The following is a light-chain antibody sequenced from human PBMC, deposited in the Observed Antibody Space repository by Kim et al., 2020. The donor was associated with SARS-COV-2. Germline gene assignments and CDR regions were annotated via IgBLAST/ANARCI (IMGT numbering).Light chain of an antibody. J-gene: IGLJ1*01. Sequence: QSALTQPASVSGFPGQSITISCTGTNSDIGAYDYVAFFQQHPYKVPRLIIYDINKRPSGISSRFSGSKSGNTASLTISGLQADDEADYYCSSYTLSDTFVFGTGTKVTVL. V-gene: IGLV2-14*03. CDR1: NSDIGAYDY. CDR3: SSYTLSDTFV. CDR2: DIN.